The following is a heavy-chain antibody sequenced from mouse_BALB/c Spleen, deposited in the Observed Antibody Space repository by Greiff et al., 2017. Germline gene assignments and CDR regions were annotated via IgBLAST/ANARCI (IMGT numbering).Heavy chain of an antibody. J-gene: IGHJ2*01. V-gene: IGHV5-4*02. D-gene: IGHD2-14*01. CDR1: GFTFSDYY. CDR2: ISDGGSYT. CDR3: ARGASYYRFDY. Sequence: EVMLVESGGGLVKPGGSLKLSCAASGFTFSDYYMYWVRQTPEKRLEWVATISDGGSYTYYPDSVKGRFTISRDNAKNNLYLQMSSLKSEDTAMYYCARGASYYRFDYWGQGTTLTVSS.